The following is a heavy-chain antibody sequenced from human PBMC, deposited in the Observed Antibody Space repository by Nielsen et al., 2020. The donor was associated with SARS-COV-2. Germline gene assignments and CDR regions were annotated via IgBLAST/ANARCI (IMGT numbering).Heavy chain of an antibody. Sequence: GGSLRLSCAATGFTVSSNYMSWVRQAAGKGLEWVSVIYTDGSASYADSMKGRFTVSRDNSKNTVYLQMNSLRAEDTAIYYCAGDGGGGYDIREGFDYWGQGTLVTVSS. J-gene: IGHJ4*02. CDR3: AGDGGGGYDIREGFDY. CDR2: IYTDGSA. CDR1: GFTVSSNY. V-gene: IGHV3-66*01. D-gene: IGHD3-9*01.